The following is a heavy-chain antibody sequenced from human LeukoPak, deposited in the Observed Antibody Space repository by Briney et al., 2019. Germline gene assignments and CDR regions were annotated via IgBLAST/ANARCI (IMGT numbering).Heavy chain of an antibody. Sequence: ESGPTLVNPTQTLTLTCTFSGFSLSTSGMCVSWIRQPPGKALEWLARIDWDDDKYYSTSLKTRLTISKDTSKNQVVLTMTNMDPVDTATYYCARIRVGQIAAEIQGGWFDPWGQGTLVTVSS. CDR1: GFSLSTSGMC. D-gene: IGHD6-13*01. V-gene: IGHV2-70*11. J-gene: IGHJ5*02. CDR2: IDWDDDK. CDR3: ARIRVGQIAAEIQGGWFDP.